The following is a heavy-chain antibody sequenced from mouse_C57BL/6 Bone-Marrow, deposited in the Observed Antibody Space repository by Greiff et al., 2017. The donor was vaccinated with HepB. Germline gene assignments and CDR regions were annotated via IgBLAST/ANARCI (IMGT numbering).Heavy chain of an antibody. V-gene: IGHV1-82*01. D-gene: IGHD2-3*01. J-gene: IGHJ3*01. Sequence: VKLQESGPELVKPGASVKISCKASGYAFSSSWMNWVKQRPGKGLEWIGRIYPGDGDTNYNGKFKGKATLTADKSSSTAYMQLSSLTSEDSAVYFCAKDGYYVAYWGQGTLVTVSA. CDR1: GYAFSSSW. CDR2: IYPGDGDT. CDR3: AKDGYYVAY.